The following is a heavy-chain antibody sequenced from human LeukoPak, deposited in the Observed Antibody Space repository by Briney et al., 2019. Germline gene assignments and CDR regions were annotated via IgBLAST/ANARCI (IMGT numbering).Heavy chain of an antibody. CDR3: AIEVQYSSSWYGY. V-gene: IGHV5-10-1*01. D-gene: IGHD6-13*01. Sequence: GESLKISCKGSGYSFTSYWIIWVRQMPGKGREGMVWIYPCDSYTNYSPACQVHVTISPDKALSAAYRHWSSLKASHTALYYCAIEVQYSSSWYGYWGQGTVVTVSS. J-gene: IGHJ4*02. CDR2: IYPCDSYT. CDR1: GYSFTSYW.